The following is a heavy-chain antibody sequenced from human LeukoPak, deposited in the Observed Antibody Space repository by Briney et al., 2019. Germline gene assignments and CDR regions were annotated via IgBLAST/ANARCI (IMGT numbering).Heavy chain of an antibody. CDR3: ARGVVAVIPSTFDY. CDR2: ISYDGSNK. V-gene: IGHV3-30*03. D-gene: IGHD2-21*01. Sequence: GGSLRLSCTASGFTFSSSGMHWVRQAPGKGLEWVAVISYDGSNKYYADSVKGRFTISRDNSKNTLYLQMNSLRAEDTAVYYCARGVVAVIPSTFDYWGQGTLVTVSS. CDR1: GFTFSSSG. J-gene: IGHJ4*02.